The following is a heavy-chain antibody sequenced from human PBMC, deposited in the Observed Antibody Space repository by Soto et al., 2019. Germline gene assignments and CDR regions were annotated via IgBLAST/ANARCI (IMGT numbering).Heavy chain of an antibody. V-gene: IGHV1-18*01. CDR3: ARVGYYYDSSAFDY. D-gene: IGHD3-22*01. CDR1: GYTFTSYG. Sequence: ASVKVSCKASGYTFTSYGISWVRQAPGQGLEWMGWISAYNGNTKYAQKLQGRVTITTDTSASTAYMELSSLRSEDTAVYYCARVGYYYDSSAFDYWGQGTLVTVSS. J-gene: IGHJ4*02. CDR2: ISAYNGNT.